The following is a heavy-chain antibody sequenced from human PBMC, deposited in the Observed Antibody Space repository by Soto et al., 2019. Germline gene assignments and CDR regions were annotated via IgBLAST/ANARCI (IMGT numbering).Heavy chain of an antibody. J-gene: IGHJ5*02. D-gene: IGHD2-15*01. Sequence: SETLSLTCTVSGGSISSGGYYWSWIRQHPGKGLEWIGYIYYSGSTYYNPSLKSRVTISVDTSKNQFSLKLSSVTAADTGVYYCARDQSPNCGGSSGLFDPWGQGTLVTVSS. CDR3: ARDQSPNCGGSSGLFDP. CDR2: IYYSGST. V-gene: IGHV4-31*03. CDR1: GGSISSGGYY.